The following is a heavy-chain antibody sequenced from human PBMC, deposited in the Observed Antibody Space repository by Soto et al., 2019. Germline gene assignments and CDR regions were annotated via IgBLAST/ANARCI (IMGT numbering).Heavy chain of an antibody. V-gene: IGHV4-39*01. J-gene: IGHJ6*02. Sequence: AETLSLTCTVSGGSISSSSYYWGWIRQPPGKGLEGSGSIYYSGGTDYNPSLKSRGTISVDTSKNQFSLKLSSVPAADTAVYYCARHGVDTAMVIDPYYYYYGMDVWGQGTTVTVSS. CDR3: ARHGVDTAMVIDPYYYYYGMDV. D-gene: IGHD5-18*01. CDR1: GGSISSSSYY. CDR2: IYYSGGT.